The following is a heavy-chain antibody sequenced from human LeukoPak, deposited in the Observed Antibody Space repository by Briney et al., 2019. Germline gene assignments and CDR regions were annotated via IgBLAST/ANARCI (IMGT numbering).Heavy chain of an antibody. J-gene: IGHJ1*01. Sequence: GGSLRLSCAASGFTFDSYAIHWARQAPGKGLEWVAVISYDGSNKYYADSGKGRFTIARDNSKNTLYLQMNSLRVDDTAVYYCAQQLGYCSGGTCYFTYWGQGTLVTVSS. D-gene: IGHD2-15*01. CDR2: ISYDGSNK. V-gene: IGHV3-30*04. CDR3: AQQLGYCSGGTCYFTY. CDR1: GFTFDSYA.